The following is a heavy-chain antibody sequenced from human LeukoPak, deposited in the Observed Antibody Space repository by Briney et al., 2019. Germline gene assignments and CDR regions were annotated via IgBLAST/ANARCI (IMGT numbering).Heavy chain of an antibody. D-gene: IGHD3-9*01. CDR2: VNHSGST. J-gene: IGHJ4*02. CDR1: GGSCSGYY. CDR3: ASRPRCTTIFCRYFDY. Sequence: SETLSLTCAVYGGSCSGYYWSWIRQPPGKGLEWIGEVNHSGSTNYNPSLKSRVTISVDTSKNQFSLKLSSVTAADTAVYYCASRPRCTTIFCRYFDYWGQGTLVTVSS. V-gene: IGHV4-34*01.